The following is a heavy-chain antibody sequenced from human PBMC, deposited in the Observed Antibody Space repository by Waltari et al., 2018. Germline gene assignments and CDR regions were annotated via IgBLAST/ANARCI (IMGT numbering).Heavy chain of an antibody. Sequence: EVQLAESGGAVVRPGGSLRLTCVASGFKFNDYGMSWVRRVPGKGIEWVSGITWNGGIISYSASVKGRFTITRDNDKNSLSLQMTSLRVEDTALYYCARYLNWGLPRFDNWGQGTQVTVSS. CDR3: ARYLNWGLPRFDN. J-gene: IGHJ4*02. CDR2: ITWNGGII. D-gene: IGHD3-16*01. CDR1: GFKFNDYG. V-gene: IGHV3-20*04.